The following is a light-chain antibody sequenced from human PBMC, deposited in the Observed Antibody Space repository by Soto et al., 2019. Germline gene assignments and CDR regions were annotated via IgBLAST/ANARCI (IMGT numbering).Light chain of an antibody. Sequence: SYELIQPPSVSVAPGQTARITCGGNNIEIKSVHWYQQKPGQAPVLVVYDDGDRTTGIPERFSGSKSGNTATLTTSRVEAGDEADYYCQVWDTTNPVIFGGGTQLTVL. V-gene: IGLV3-21*02. CDR2: DDG. J-gene: IGLJ2*01. CDR1: NIEIKS. CDR3: QVWDTTNPVI.